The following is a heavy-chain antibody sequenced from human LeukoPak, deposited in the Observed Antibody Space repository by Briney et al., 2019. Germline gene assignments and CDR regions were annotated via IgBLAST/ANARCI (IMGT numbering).Heavy chain of an antibody. CDR1: GGSISSYY. CDR3: ARAPEGMYGYFT. V-gene: IGHV4-59*01. CDR2: IYYSGST. D-gene: IGHD5-18*01. J-gene: IGHJ5*02. Sequence: PSETLSLTCTVSGGSISSYYWSWIRQPPGKGLEWIGYIYYSGSTNYNPSLKSRVTISVDTSKNQFSLKLSSVTAADAAVYYCARAPEGMYGYFTWGQGTLVTVSS.